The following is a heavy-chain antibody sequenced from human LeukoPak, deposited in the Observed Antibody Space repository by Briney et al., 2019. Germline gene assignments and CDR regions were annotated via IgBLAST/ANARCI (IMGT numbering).Heavy chain of an antibody. CDR2: INSDGSST. D-gene: IGHD3-10*02. V-gene: IGHV3-74*01. Sequence: GSLRLSCAASGFTFSSYWMHWVRQAPGKGLVWVSRINSDGSSTSYADSAKGRFTISRDNAKNTLYLQMNSLRAEDTAVYYCARETRYYVSDYWGQGTLVTVSS. CDR3: ARETRYYVSDY. J-gene: IGHJ4*02. CDR1: GFTFSSYW.